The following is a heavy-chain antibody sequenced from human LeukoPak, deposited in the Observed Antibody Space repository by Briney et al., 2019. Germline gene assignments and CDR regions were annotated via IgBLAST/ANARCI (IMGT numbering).Heavy chain of an antibody. CDR3: AKVSEAAAGTGYFDY. CDR2: MSGSGGRT. Sequence: RGSLRLSCAASGFTFSSYAMSWVRQAPGKGLEWVSAMSGSGGRTYYADSVKGRFTISRDNSKNTLYVQMNSLRAENTAVYYCAKVSEAAAGTGYFDYWGQGTLLTVSS. CDR1: GFTFSSYA. J-gene: IGHJ4*02. D-gene: IGHD6-13*01. V-gene: IGHV3-23*01.